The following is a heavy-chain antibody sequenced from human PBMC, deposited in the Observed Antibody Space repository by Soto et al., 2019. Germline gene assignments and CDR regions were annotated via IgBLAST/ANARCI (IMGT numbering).Heavy chain of an antibody. D-gene: IGHD3-3*01. V-gene: IGHV1-46*03. CDR2: INPSGGST. CDR1: GYTFTSYY. J-gene: IGHJ6*03. Sequence: ASVKVSCKASGYTFTSYYMHWVRQAPGQGLEWMGIINPSGGSTSYAQKFQGRVTMTRDTSTGTVYMELSSLRSEDTAVYYCARAPGDYYDFWSGYYTSSYYYYYMDVWGKGTTVTVSS. CDR3: ARAPGDYYDFWSGYYTSSYYYYYMDV.